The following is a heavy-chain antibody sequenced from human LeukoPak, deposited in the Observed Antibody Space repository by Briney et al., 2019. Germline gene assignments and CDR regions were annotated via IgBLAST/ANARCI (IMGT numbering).Heavy chain of an antibody. CDR1: GGSISSYY. Sequence: SETLSLTCTVSGGSISSYYWSWIRQPPGKGLEWIGYIYYGGSTNYNPSLKSRVTISVDTSKNQFSLKLSSVTAADTAVYYCARHSSGWYGGSDAFDIWGQGTMVTVSS. D-gene: IGHD6-19*01. CDR3: ARHSSGWYGGSDAFDI. CDR2: IYYGGST. J-gene: IGHJ3*02. V-gene: IGHV4-59*08.